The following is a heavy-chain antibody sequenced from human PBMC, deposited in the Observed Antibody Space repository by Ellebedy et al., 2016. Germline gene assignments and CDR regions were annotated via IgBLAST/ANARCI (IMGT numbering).Heavy chain of an antibody. CDR2: ISGSGGST. V-gene: IGHV3-23*01. CDR3: AKLPTEYSGYDYWFDY. Sequence: GESLKISXAASGFTFSNFFMSWVRQAPGKGLEWVSAISGSGGSTYYADSVKGRFTISRDNSKNTLYLQMNSLRAEDTAVYYCAKLPTEYSGYDYWFDYWGQGTLVTVSS. J-gene: IGHJ4*02. D-gene: IGHD5-12*01. CDR1: GFTFSNFF.